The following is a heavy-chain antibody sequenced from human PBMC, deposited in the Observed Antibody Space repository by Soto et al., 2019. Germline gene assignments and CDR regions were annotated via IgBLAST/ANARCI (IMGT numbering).Heavy chain of an antibody. CDR3: AHGGLWFGKNCFGP. CDR1: GFSLSTRGVG. D-gene: IGHD3-10*01. Sequence: QITLKESGPTLVKPTQTLTLTCTFSGFSLSTRGVGVGWIRQPPGKALEWLGIVYWDDDKRYSPSLKSRLTITKDTSKIHVGLTLTIKDPVDTATYYCAHGGLWFGKNCFGPWGQGTLVTVSS. CDR2: VYWDDDK. V-gene: IGHV2-5*02. J-gene: IGHJ5*02.